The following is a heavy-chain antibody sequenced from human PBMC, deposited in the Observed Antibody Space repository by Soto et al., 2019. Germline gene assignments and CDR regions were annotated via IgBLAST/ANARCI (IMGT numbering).Heavy chain of an antibody. Sequence: QVQLVESGGGLVELGGSLRLSCAASGFSVGDNYMTWIRQAPGKGLEWLSYSSSSGGYTNYADSVKGRFTISRDNAKNSLYLQMDSLRAEDTAVYFCARSSGRRHVFTFDYGLDVWGQGTTVTVSS. J-gene: IGHJ6*02. D-gene: IGHD3-16*01. CDR2: SSSSGGYT. CDR1: GFSVGDNY. V-gene: IGHV3-11*06. CDR3: ARSSGRRHVFTFDYGLDV.